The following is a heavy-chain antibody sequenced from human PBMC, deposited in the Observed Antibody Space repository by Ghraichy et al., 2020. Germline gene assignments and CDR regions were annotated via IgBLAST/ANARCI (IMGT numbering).Heavy chain of an antibody. D-gene: IGHD3-3*01. V-gene: IGHV3-7*01. CDR3: ARDRGYDFWSASPPV. CDR1: GFTFSSYW. CDR2: IKQDGSEK. J-gene: IGHJ6*02. Sequence: GGSLRLSCAASGFTFSSYWMSWVRQAPGKGLEWVANIKQDGSEKYYVDSVKGRFTISRDNAKNSLYLQMNSLRAEDTAVYYCARDRGYDFWSASPPVWGQGTTVTVSS.